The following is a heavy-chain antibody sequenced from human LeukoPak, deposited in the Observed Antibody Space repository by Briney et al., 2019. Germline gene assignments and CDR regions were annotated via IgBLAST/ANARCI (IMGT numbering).Heavy chain of an antibody. CDR3: ARVRFYGSGSLYNGFQHFDL. CDR1: GGTFSRFA. V-gene: IGHV1-69*04. CDR2: IIPILGIV. Sequence: SVKVSCKASGGTFSRFAFSWVRQAPGHGLEWMGRIIPILGIVNYAQKFQGRVTITADKSTTTVYMELSSLRSEDTAVFYCARVRFYGSGSLYNGFQHFDLWGLGTLVTVSS. D-gene: IGHD3-10*01. J-gene: IGHJ4*02.